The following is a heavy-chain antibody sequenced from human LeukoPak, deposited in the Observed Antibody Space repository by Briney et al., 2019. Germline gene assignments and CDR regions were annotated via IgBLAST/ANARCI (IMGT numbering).Heavy chain of an antibody. CDR1: GGSISSGGYY. CDR2: IYYSGST. V-gene: IGHV4-31*03. D-gene: IGHD4-17*01. Sequence: SETLSLTCTVSGGSISSGGYYWSWIRQHPGKGLEWIGYIYYSGSTYYNPSLKSRVTISVDTSKNQFSLKLSSVTAADTAVYYCARGYGDPYYYYGMDVWGQGTTVTVSS. J-gene: IGHJ6*02. CDR3: ARGYGDPYYYYGMDV.